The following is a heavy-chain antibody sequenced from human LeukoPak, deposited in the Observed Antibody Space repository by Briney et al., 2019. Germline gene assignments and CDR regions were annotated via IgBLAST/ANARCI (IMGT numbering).Heavy chain of an antibody. CDR3: AKSPQKTVTYYFDY. D-gene: IGHD4-17*01. J-gene: IGHJ4*02. CDR1: GFTFSSYG. CDR2: ISYDGSNK. Sequence: GRSLRLSCAASGFTFSSYGMHWVRQAPGKGLEWVAVISYDGSNKYYADSVKGRFTISRDNSKNTLYLQMNSLRAEDTAVYYCAKSPQKTVTYYFDYWGQGTLVTVSS. V-gene: IGHV3-30*18.